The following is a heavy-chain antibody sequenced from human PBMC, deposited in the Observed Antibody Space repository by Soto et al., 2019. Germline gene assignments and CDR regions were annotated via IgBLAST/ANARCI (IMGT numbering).Heavy chain of an antibody. CDR3: AKLRYFDWSSYNWFEY. D-gene: IGHD3-9*01. CDR1: GYTFTSYY. Sequence: ASVKVSCKASGYTFTSYYMHWVRQAPGQGLEWMGINNPSGGGTSYAQKFQGRVTMTRDTSTSTVYMELSSLRSEDTAVYYCAKLRYFDWSSYNWFEYWGQGTPVTVSS. CDR2: NNPSGGGT. J-gene: IGHJ5*01. V-gene: IGHV1-46*01.